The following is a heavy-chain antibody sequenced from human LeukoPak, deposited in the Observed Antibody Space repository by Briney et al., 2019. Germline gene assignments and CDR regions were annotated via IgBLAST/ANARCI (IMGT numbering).Heavy chain of an antibody. CDR1: GYTFTSYG. D-gene: IGHD2-2*01. CDR2: ISAYNGNT. J-gene: IGHJ6*02. CDR3: ARNQLPDMVVVLNYYYGMDV. V-gene: IGHV1-18*01. Sequence: GASVKVSCKASGYTFTSYGISWVRQAPGQGLEWMGWISAYNGNTNYAQKLQGRVTMTTDTFTSTAYMELRSLRSDDTAVYYCARNQLPDMVVVLNYYYGMDVWGQGTTVTVSS.